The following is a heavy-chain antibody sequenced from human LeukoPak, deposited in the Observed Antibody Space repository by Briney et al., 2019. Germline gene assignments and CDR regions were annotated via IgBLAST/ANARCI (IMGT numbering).Heavy chain of an antibody. CDR1: GGSISSYY. Sequence: TSETLSLTCTVSGGSISSYYWSWIRQPAGKGLEWIGRIYTSGSTNYNPSLKSRVTMSVDTSKNQFSLKLSSVTAADTAVHYCARDRPSIAAAGIVDIWGQGTMVTVSS. D-gene: IGHD6-13*01. CDR2: IYTSGST. J-gene: IGHJ3*02. CDR3: ARDRPSIAAAGIVDI. V-gene: IGHV4-4*07.